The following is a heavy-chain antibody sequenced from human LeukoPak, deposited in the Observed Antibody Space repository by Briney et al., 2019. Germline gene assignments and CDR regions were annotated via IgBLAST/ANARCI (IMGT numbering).Heavy chain of an antibody. D-gene: IGHD3-22*01. Sequence: PGGSRRLSCAASGFTFSSYGMHWVRQAPGKGLEWVAFIRYDGSNKYYADSVKGRFTISRDNSKNTLYLQMNSLRAEDTAVYYCAKDRQRRIMYYDSSGYSSADYWGQGTLVTVSS. CDR2: IRYDGSNK. V-gene: IGHV3-30*02. CDR3: AKDRQRRIMYYDSSGYSSADY. CDR1: GFTFSSYG. J-gene: IGHJ4*02.